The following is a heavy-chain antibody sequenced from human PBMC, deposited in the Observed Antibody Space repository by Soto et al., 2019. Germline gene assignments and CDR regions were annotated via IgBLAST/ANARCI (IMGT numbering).Heavy chain of an antibody. J-gene: IGHJ4*02. V-gene: IGHV4-4*02. Sequence: SETLSLTCGVSGGSISSTNWWSWVRQPPGKGLEWIGESYHTGSTNYSPSLKSRGTISVEKSKNQFSLKLSSVTAADTAVYFCATRRDGSGSLDQWGQGTPVTVSS. CDR2: SYHTGST. CDR3: ATRRDGSGSLDQ. CDR1: GGSISSTNW. D-gene: IGHD3-10*01.